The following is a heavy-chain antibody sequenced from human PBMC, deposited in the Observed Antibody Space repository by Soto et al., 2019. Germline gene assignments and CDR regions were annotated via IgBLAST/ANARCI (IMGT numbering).Heavy chain of an antibody. CDR3: AKDDSSSWSNPQRYYYYYMDV. D-gene: IGHD6-13*01. Sequence: GGSLRLACAASGFTFSSYGMHWVRQDPGKGLEWVAVISYDGSNKYYADSVKGRFTISRDNSKNTLYLQMNSLRAEGTAVYYCAKDDSSSWSNPQRYYYYYMDVWGKGTTVTVSS. J-gene: IGHJ6*03. CDR2: ISYDGSNK. CDR1: GFTFSSYG. V-gene: IGHV3-30*18.